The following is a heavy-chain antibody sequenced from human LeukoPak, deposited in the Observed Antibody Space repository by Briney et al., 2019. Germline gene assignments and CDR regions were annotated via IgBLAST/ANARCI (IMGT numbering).Heavy chain of an antibody. CDR2: IFHSGST. Sequence: PSETLPLTCTVSGGSISRYYWSWIRRPPGKGLEWIGYIFHSGSTKYNPSLKSRVTISLDTSKKQFSLNLTSVTATDTAVYFCARHEGHCTGGNCYSNAFDVWGQGSMDTVSS. J-gene: IGHJ3*01. V-gene: IGHV4-59*08. CDR3: ARHEGHCTGGNCYSNAFDV. CDR1: GGSISRYY. D-gene: IGHD2-15*01.